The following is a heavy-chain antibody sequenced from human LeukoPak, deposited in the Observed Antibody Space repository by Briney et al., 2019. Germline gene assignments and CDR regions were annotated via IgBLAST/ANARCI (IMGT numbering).Heavy chain of an antibody. V-gene: IGHV3-33*01. CDR1: GFIFSSYG. D-gene: IGHD1-26*01. Sequence: GGSLRLSCAASGFIFSSYGMHWVRQAPGKGLEWVAVIWYDGSNKYYADSVKGRFTISRDNSKNTLYLQMNSLRAEDTAVYYCARDHGGSYYFLDYWGQGTLVTVSS. CDR3: ARDHGGSYYFLDY. J-gene: IGHJ4*02. CDR2: IWYDGSNK.